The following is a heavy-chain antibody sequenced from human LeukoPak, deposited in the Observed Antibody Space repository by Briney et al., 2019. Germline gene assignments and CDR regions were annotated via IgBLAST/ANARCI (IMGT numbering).Heavy chain of an antibody. CDR3: ARDEADYYDNSGFFYDAFDL. D-gene: IGHD3-22*01. V-gene: IGHV3-21*01. CDR2: ISGAGRYI. CDR1: GFTFGRHS. Sequence: GGSLRLSRVTSGFTFGRHSLNWVRQAPGKGLEWVSSISGAGRYIFYADSVKGRFSISRDNAKKSIYLQMDSLRADDTAVYYCARDEADYYDNSGFFYDAFDLWGQGTGVIVSS. J-gene: IGHJ3*01.